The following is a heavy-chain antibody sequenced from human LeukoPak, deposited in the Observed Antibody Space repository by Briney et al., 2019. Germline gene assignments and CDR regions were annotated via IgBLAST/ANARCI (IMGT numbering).Heavy chain of an antibody. V-gene: IGHV3-53*01. CDR1: GFTFSSFG. J-gene: IGHJ4*02. CDR3: ARAPLLYFDWCYFDY. D-gene: IGHD3-9*01. CDR2: IYSGGST. Sequence: GGTLRLSCAASGFTFSSFGMSWVRQAPGKGLEWVSVIYSGGSTYYADSVKGRFTISRDNSKNTLYLQMNSLRVEDTAVYYCARAPLLYFDWCYFDYWGQGTLVTVSS.